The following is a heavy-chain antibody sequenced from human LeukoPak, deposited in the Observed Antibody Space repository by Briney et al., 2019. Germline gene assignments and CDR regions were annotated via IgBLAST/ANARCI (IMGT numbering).Heavy chain of an antibody. CDR2: IRYGGTNE. CDR1: GFTFSSFG. Sequence: GGSLRLSCAASGFTFSSFGMHWVRQAPGKGLEWVAFIRYGGTNEYYADSVKGRFTISRDNSKNTLSLLMNGLRVEDTAVYYCARDQHYDVLTAFGLDVWGQGTTVTVPS. V-gene: IGHV3-30*02. J-gene: IGHJ6*02. CDR3: ARDQHYDVLTAFGLDV. D-gene: IGHD3-9*01.